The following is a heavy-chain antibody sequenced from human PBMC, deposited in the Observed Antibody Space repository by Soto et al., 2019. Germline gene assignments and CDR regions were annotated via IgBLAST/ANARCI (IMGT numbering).Heavy chain of an antibody. CDR1: GGSISSYY. Sequence: SETLSLTCTVSGGSISSYYWSWIRQPPGKGLEWIGYIYYSGSTNYNPSLKSRVTISVDTSKNQFSLKLSSVTAADTAVYYCARGDSSSWWFDYWGQGTLVTVSS. J-gene: IGHJ4*02. V-gene: IGHV4-59*01. CDR2: IYYSGST. CDR3: ARGDSSSWWFDY. D-gene: IGHD6-13*01.